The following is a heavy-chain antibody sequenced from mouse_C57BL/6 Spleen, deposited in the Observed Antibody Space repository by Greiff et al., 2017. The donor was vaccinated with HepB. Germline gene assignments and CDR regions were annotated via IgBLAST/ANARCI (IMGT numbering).Heavy chain of an antibody. D-gene: IGHD1-1*01. Sequence: VKLMESGAELAKPGASVKLSCKASGYTFTSYWMHWVKQRPGQGLEWIGYINPSSGYTKYNQKFKDQATLTADKSSSTNYMQLSSLTYEDSAVYYCAREATTTDYWGQGTTLTVSS. J-gene: IGHJ2*01. CDR1: GYTFTSYW. CDR2: INPSSGYT. CDR3: AREATTTDY. V-gene: IGHV1-7*01.